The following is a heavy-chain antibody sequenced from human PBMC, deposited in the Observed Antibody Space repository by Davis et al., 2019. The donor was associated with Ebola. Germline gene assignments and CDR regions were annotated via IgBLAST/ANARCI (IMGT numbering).Heavy chain of an antibody. D-gene: IGHD4-17*01. Sequence: GESLKISCAASGFTFSNYGMHWVRQAPGKGLEWVAFIRYDGSNKYYTDSVKGRFTISRDNSKNTLYLQMNSLRAEDTAVYYCTRHVSGDFWYFDLWGRGTRVTVSS. CDR3: TRHVSGDFWYFDL. CDR2: IRYDGSNK. V-gene: IGHV3-30*02. J-gene: IGHJ2*01. CDR1: GFTFSNYG.